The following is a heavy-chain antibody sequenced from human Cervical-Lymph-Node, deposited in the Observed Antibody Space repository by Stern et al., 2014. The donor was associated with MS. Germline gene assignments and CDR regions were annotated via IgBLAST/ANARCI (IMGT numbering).Heavy chain of an antibody. J-gene: IGHJ4*02. CDR3: VSGSFDY. CDR2: INADGGTT. Sequence: EVHLVESGGGLVQPGGSLRLSCVASGFTFSRFWMHWVRQAPGKGLVWVSRINADGGTTNYADSVKGRFTISRDNAKKTLYLQMHSLRVEDTAVYWCVSGSFDYWGQGIQVTVSS. CDR1: GFTFSRFW. V-gene: IGHV3-74*02. D-gene: IGHD1-26*01.